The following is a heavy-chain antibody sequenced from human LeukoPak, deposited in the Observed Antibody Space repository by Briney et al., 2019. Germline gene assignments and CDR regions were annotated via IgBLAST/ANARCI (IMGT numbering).Heavy chain of an antibody. D-gene: IGHD6-13*01. Sequence: SETLSLTCAVYGGSFSGYYWSWIRQPPGKGLEWIGEINHSGSTNYNPSLKSRVTISVDTSKNQFSLKLSSVTAADTAVYYCARGIPYSTYWFDPWGQGTLVTVSS. CDR2: INHSGST. CDR1: GGSFSGYY. V-gene: IGHV4-34*01. J-gene: IGHJ5*02. CDR3: ARGIPYSTYWFDP.